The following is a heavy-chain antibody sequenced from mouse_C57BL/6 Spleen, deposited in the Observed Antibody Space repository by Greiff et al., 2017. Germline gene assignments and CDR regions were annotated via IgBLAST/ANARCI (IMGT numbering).Heavy chain of an antibody. CDR1: GYSFTDYN. D-gene: IGHD3-3*01. CDR2: INPNYGTH. V-gene: IGHV1-39*01. J-gene: IGHJ1*03. Sequence: VQLQQSGPELVKPGASVKISCKASGYSFTDYNMNWVKQSNGKRLEWIGVINPNYGTHSYNQKFKGMATLTVDKSSSTAYMQLNSLTSEDSAVYYCASWGDRYWYFDVWGTGTTVTVSS. CDR3: ASWGDRYWYFDV.